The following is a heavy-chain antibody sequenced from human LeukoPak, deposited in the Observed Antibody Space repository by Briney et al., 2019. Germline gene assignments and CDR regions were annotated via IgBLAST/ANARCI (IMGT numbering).Heavy chain of an antibody. D-gene: IGHD5-18*01. Sequence: SETLSLTCTVSGGSVSSGSYYWSWIRQPPGKGLEWIGYIYYSGSTYYNPSLKSRVSISIDTSKNQFSLRLSSVTAADTAVCYCAKRDTVLATGYWGQGTLVTVSS. CDR2: IYYSGST. CDR3: AKRDTVLATGY. V-gene: IGHV4-61*01. J-gene: IGHJ4*02. CDR1: GGSVSSGSYY.